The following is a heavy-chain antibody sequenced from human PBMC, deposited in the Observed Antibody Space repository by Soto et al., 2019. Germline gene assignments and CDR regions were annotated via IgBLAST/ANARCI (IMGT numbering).Heavy chain of an antibody. D-gene: IGHD1-26*01. CDR1: GGSISSSSYY. CDR2: IYYSGST. J-gene: IGHJ5*02. V-gene: IGHV4-39*01. Sequence: SETLSLTCTVSGGSISSSSYYWGWIRQPPGKGLEWIGSIYYSGSTYYNPSLKSRVTISVDTSKNQFSLKLSSVTAADTAVYYCARHVVGATDWSDPWGQGTMVTVS. CDR3: ARHVVGATDWSDP.